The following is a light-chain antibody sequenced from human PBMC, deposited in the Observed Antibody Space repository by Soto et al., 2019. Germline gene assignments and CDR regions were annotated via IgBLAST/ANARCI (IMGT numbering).Light chain of an antibody. J-gene: IGLJ2*01. V-gene: IGLV6-57*04. CDR3: CSYAGSYTLL. CDR2: ENN. CDR1: SGSIASND. Sequence: NFMLTQPHSVSESPGKTVTISCTRSSGSIASNDVQWYQQRPGSAPTTVIYENNQRPSGVPDRFSGSTDGSSNSASLTISGLQAEDEADYYCCSYAGSYTLLFGGGTKVTVL.